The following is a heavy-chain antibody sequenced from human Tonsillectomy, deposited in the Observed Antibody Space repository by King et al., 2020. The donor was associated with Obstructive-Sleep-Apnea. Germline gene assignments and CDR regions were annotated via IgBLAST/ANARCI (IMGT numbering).Heavy chain of an antibody. J-gene: IGHJ4*02. CDR1: GFTFSNYA. D-gene: IGHD4/OR15-4a*01. Sequence: VQLVESGGGLVQPGGSLRLSCAASGFTFSNYAMSWVRQAPGKGLEWVSAISASGGIPHYADSVKARFTISRDNSKNRLYLQMNILRAEDTAVYYCAKVAHGLWDYGGGIDYWGQGTLVTVSS. V-gene: IGHV3-23*04. CDR2: ISASGGIP. CDR3: AKVAHGLWDYGGGIDY.